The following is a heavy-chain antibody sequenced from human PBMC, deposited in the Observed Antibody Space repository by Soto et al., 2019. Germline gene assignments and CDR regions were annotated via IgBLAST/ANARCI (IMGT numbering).Heavy chain of an antibody. Sequence: QLQLQESGPGLVKPSETLSLTCTVSGGSISSSSYYWGWIRQPPGKGLEWIGSIYYSGSTYYNPSLRSRVTISVDTPTHQFSLKLSSVTEADTAVYYCARPTVLRYFDWLFWGQGTLVTVSS. V-gene: IGHV4-39*01. CDR2: IYYSGST. D-gene: IGHD3-9*01. CDR1: GGSISSSSYY. J-gene: IGHJ4*02. CDR3: ARPTVLRYFDWLF.